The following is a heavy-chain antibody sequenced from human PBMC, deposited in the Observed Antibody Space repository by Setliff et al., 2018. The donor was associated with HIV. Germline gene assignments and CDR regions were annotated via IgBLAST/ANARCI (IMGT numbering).Heavy chain of an antibody. CDR1: GYTFTTYS. CDR2: LNAGKGDT. V-gene: IGHV1-3*01. J-gene: IGHJ4*01. Sequence: GASVKVSCKASGYTFTTYSLHWVRQAPGQSLEWMGWLNAGKGDTKYSQKFQDRITITRDTSANTAYMELKNLRSDDTATYFCTRGALLAVFDFDHWGHGTLVTV. CDR3: TRGALLAVFDFDH. D-gene: IGHD2-8*02.